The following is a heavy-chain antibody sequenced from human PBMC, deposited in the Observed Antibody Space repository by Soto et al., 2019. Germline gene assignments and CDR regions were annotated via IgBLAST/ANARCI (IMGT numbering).Heavy chain of an antibody. V-gene: IGHV4-34*01. CDR3: ASNSFYDFWSGYYKYYYYGMDV. J-gene: IGHJ6*02. CDR1: GGSFSGYY. Sequence: SETLSLTCAVYGGSFSGYYWSWIRQPPGKGLEWIGEINHSGSTNYNPSLKSRVTISVDTSKNQFSLKLSSVTTADTAVYYCASNSFYDFWSGYYKYYYYGMDVWGQGTTVTVSS. D-gene: IGHD3-3*01. CDR2: INHSGST.